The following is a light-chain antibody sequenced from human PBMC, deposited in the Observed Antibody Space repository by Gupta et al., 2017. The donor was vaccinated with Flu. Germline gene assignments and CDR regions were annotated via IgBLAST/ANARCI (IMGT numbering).Light chain of an antibody. CDR1: QSLVYSDGNTY. Sequence: DVVMTQSRLSLPVTLGQPASISCRSSQSLVYSDGNTYLDWFQQRPGQSHRRIIYEVSNRDFGVTDRFSGSGSVSDFTLKSSWAEVEDVGVYYSMKGKLPWTFGQGTKMEIK. J-gene: IGKJ2*02. V-gene: IGKV2-30*01. CDR3: MKGKLPWT. CDR2: EVS.